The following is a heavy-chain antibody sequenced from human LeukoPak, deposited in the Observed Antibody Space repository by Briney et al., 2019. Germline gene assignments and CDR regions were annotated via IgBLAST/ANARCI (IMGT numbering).Heavy chain of an antibody. CDR1: GFTFSSYG. CDR3: ARANYDDSSGYQSLFYFDY. CDR2: IWYDGTKK. V-gene: IGHV3-33*01. J-gene: IGHJ4*02. Sequence: GGSLRLSCAASGFTFSSYGMHWVRQAPGMGLEWVALIWYDGTKKYYADSVKGRVTVSRDNSKNTLFLQMNSLRDEDTAVYYCARANYDDSSGYQSLFYFDYWGQGTLVTVSS. D-gene: IGHD3-22*01.